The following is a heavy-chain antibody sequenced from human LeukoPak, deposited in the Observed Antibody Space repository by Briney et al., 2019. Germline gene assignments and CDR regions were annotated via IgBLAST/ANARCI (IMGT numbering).Heavy chain of an antibody. J-gene: IGHJ5*02. Sequence: PSETLSLTCAVYGGSFSGYYWSWIRQPPGKGLEWIGEINHSGSTNYNPSLKSRVTISVDTSKNQFSLKLSSVTAADTAVYYCGGYYSRSRAGISLQSTVPWGQGTLVTVSS. CDR3: GGYYSRSRAGISLQSTVP. V-gene: IGHV4-34*01. CDR1: GGSFSGYY. CDR2: INHSGST. D-gene: IGHD3-22*01.